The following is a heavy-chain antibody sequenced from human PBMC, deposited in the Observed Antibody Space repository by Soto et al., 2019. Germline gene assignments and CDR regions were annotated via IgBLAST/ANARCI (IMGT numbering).Heavy chain of an antibody. CDR2: ISYDGSNK. J-gene: IGHJ5*02. D-gene: IGHD6-19*01. CDR3: AKDRGARAGLDWFDP. Sequence: LRLSCAASGFTFSSYGMHWVRQAPGKGLEWVAVISYDGSNKYYADSVKGRFTISRDNAKNTLYLQMNSLRAEDTAVYYCAKDRGARAGLDWFDPWGQGTLVTVSS. V-gene: IGHV3-30*18. CDR1: GFTFSSYG.